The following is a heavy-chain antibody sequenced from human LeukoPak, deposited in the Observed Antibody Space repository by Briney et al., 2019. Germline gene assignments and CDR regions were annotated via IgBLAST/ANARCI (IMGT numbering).Heavy chain of an antibody. CDR3: ARARGYYDSSGRVPRVFDY. CDR2: ISYDGSNK. Sequence: PGRSLRLSCAASGFTFSSYAMHWVRQAPGKGLEWVAVISYDGSNKYYADSVKGRFTISRDNSKNTLYLQMNSLRAEDTAVYYCARARGYYDSSGRVPRVFDYWGQGTLVTVSS. CDR1: GFTFSSYA. V-gene: IGHV3-30-3*01. D-gene: IGHD3-22*01. J-gene: IGHJ4*02.